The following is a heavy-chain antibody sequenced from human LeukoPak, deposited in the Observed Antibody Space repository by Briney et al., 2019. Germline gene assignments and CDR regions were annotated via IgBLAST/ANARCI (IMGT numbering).Heavy chain of an antibody. D-gene: IGHD2-15*01. J-gene: IGHJ4*02. CDR1: GGSISSYY. CDR2: IYYSGST. CDR3: ARWVASCFDY. V-gene: IGHV4-59*01. Sequence: PETLSLTCTVSGGSISSYYWSWIRQPPGKGLEWIGYIYYSGSTNYNPSLKSRVTMSVDTSKNQFSLKLSSVTAADTAVYFCARWVASCFDYWGQGTLVTVPS.